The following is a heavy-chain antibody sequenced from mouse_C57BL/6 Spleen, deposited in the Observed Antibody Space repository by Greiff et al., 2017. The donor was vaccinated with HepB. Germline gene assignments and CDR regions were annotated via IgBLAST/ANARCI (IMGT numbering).Heavy chain of an antibody. CDR2: IRSKSNNYAT. CDR1: GFSFNTYA. D-gene: IGHD1-1*01. CDR3: VRHGDYGSGDWYFDV. V-gene: IGHV10-1*01. J-gene: IGHJ1*03. Sequence: EVKLEESGGGLVQPKGSLKLSCAASGFSFNTYAMNWVRQAPGKGLEWVARIRSKSNNYATYYADSVKDRFTISRDDSESMLYLQMNNLKTEDTAMYYCVRHGDYGSGDWYFDVWGTGTTVTVSS.